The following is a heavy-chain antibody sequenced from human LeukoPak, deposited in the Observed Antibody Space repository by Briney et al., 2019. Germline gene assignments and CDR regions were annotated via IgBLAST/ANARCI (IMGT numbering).Heavy chain of an antibody. CDR1: GGSISSYY. Sequence: SETLSLTCTVSGGSISSYYWSWIRQPPGKGLEWIGYIYYSGSTNYNPSLKSRVTISLDRSQSQFSLKLTSVTAADTAVYYCARGRGYSGYVYEHWGPGTLVTASS. J-gene: IGHJ1*01. V-gene: IGHV4-59*01. D-gene: IGHD5-12*01. CDR2: IYYSGST. CDR3: ARGRGYSGYVYEH.